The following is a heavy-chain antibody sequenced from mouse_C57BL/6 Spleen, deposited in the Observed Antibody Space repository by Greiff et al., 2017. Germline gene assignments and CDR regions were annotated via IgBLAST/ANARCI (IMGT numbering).Heavy chain of an antibody. V-gene: IGHV3-6*01. Sequence: EVKLEESGPGLVKPSQSLSLTCSVTGYSITSGYYWNWIRQFPGNKLEWMGYISYDGSNNYNPSLKNRISITRDTSKNQFFLKLNSVTTEDTATYYCAREAHPRLDVWGTGTTVTVSS. CDR3: AREAHPRLDV. CDR2: ISYDGSN. J-gene: IGHJ1*03. CDR1: GYSITSGYY.